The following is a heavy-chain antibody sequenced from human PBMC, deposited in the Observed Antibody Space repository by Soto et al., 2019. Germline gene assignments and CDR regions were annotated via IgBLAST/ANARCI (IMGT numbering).Heavy chain of an antibody. J-gene: IGHJ6*01. CDR2: INHSGST. V-gene: IGHV4-34*01. Sequence: PSETLSLTCAVYGGSFSCYYWSWIRQPPGKGLEWIGEINHSGSTNYNPSLKSRVTISVDTSKNQFSLKLSSVTAADTAVYYCERVGSGDYYYYGMDVWGQGTTVTVSS. CDR1: GGSFSCYY. CDR3: ERVGSGDYYYYGMDV.